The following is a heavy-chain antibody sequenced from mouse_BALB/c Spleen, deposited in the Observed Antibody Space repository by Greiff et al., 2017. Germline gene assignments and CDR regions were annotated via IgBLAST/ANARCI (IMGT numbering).Heavy chain of an antibody. J-gene: IGHJ2*01. CDR1: GYTFTDYV. Sequence: VKLVESGPELVKPGASVKMSCKASGYTFTDYVISWVKQRTGQGLEWIGEIYPGSGSTYYNEKFKGKATLTADKSSNTAYMQLSSLTSEDSAVYFCARRLLSFDYWGQGTTLTVSS. V-gene: IGHV1-77*01. CDR3: ARRLLSFDY. CDR2: IYPGSGST. D-gene: IGHD3-2*02.